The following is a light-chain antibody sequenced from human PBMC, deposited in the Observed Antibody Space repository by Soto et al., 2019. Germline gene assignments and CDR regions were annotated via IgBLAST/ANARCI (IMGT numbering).Light chain of an antibody. CDR3: HQRSNWPQT. V-gene: IGKV3-11*01. CDR1: QSVGSY. Sequence: EIVLTQSPATLSLSPGERATLSCRASQSVGSYLAWYQQKPGQAPRLLIYDASNRATGIPGRFSGSGSGTDFTLTISSLEPEDFAVYYCHQRSNWPQTFGGGTKVEIK. CDR2: DAS. J-gene: IGKJ4*01.